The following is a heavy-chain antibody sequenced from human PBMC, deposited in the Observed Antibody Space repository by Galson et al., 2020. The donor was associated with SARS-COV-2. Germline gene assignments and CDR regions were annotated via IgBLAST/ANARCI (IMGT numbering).Heavy chain of an antibody. CDR3: AREPVPKYYYGSGGLDV. J-gene: IGHJ6*04. D-gene: IGHD3-10*01. V-gene: IGHV3-21*01. CDR1: GFTFVNYH. CDR2: ISTTGTLI. Sequence: GESLKISCAASGFTFVNYHFNWVRQAPGKGLEWVSSISTTGTLIYYADSAKGRFTISRDNAKISLHLQMNSLRVDDTAVYYCAREPVPKYYYGSGGLDVWGKGTTVTVSS.